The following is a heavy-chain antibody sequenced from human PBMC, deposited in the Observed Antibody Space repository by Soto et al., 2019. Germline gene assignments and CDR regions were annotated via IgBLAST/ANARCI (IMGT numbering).Heavy chain of an antibody. CDR2: IIPIFGTA. J-gene: IGHJ5*02. CDR3: ARGVAGSETDWFDP. Sequence: RASVKVSCKSSGGTFSSYAISWVQQAPGQGLEWMGGIIPIFGTANYAQKFQGRVTITADESTSTAYMGLSSLRSEDTAVYYCARGVAGSETDWFDPWGQGTLVTVSS. D-gene: IGHD6-19*01. V-gene: IGHV1-69*13. CDR1: GGTFSSYA.